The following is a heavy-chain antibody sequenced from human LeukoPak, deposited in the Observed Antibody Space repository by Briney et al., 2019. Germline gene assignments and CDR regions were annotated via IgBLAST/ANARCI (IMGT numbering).Heavy chain of an antibody. CDR2: IYHSGST. J-gene: IGHJ4*02. V-gene: IGHV4-30-2*01. Sequence: PPETLSLTCTVSGGSISSGGYYWSWIRQPPGKGLEWIGYIYHSGSTYYNPSLKSRVTISVDRSKNQFSLKLSSVTAADTAVYYCARIITTAECHDYWGQGTLVTVSS. CDR1: GGSISSGGYY. D-gene: IGHD1/OR15-1a*01. CDR3: ARIITTAECHDY.